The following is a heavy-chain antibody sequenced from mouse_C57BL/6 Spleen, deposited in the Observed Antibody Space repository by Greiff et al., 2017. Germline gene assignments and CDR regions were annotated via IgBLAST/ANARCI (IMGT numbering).Heavy chain of an antibody. CDR3: ARLTGSNYVLDY. CDR2: INPGSGGT. J-gene: IGHJ2*01. CDR1: GYAFTNYL. D-gene: IGHD2-5*01. Sequence: QVQLKESGAELVRPGTSVKVSCKASGYAFTNYLIEWVKQRPGQGLEWIGVINPGSGGTNYNEKFKGKATLTADKSSSTAYMQLSSLTSEDSAVYFCARLTGSNYVLDYWGQGTTLTVSS. V-gene: IGHV1-54*01.